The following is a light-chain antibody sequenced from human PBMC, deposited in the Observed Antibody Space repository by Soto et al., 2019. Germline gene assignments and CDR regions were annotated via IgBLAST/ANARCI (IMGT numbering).Light chain of an antibody. CDR3: MQALQTHRT. CDR1: QSLLHSNGYNY. J-gene: IGKJ2*01. V-gene: IGKV2-28*01. CDR2: LGS. Sequence: DIVMTQSPLSLPVTPGEPASISCRSSQSLLHSNGYNYLDWYLQKPGQSPQLLIYLGSNRASGVPDRCSGSGSGTDFTLKISRVEAEHVGVYYCMQALQTHRTFGQGTKLAIK.